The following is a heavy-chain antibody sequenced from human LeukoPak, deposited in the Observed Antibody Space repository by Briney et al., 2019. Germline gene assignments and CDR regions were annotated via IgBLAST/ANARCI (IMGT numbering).Heavy chain of an antibody. D-gene: IGHD6-19*01. CDR2: TSYHGNDQ. CDR3: AKDVSTGWSFDY. Sequence: GGSPRLSCAASGFTFNNYGMHWVRQAPGKGLEWVTFTSYHGNDQYYADSVQGRFIISRDNSKNTLYLQINSLTIEDTAVYYCAKDVSTGWSFDYWGQGALVTVSS. CDR1: GFTFNNYG. V-gene: IGHV3-30*02. J-gene: IGHJ4*02.